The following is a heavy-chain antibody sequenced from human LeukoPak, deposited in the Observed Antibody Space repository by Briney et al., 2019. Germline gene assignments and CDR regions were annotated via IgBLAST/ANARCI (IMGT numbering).Heavy chain of an antibody. CDR1: GFTFSSYS. D-gene: IGHD2-15*01. Sequence: GGSLRLSCAASGFTFSSYSINWVRQAPGKGLEWVSCVSSTSSFIYYADSVKGRFTISRDNAKNSLYLQMNSLRAEDTAVYYCARDYFSRAALLGYFDLXGXGXLXTVSS. CDR2: VSSTSSFI. V-gene: IGHV3-21*01. J-gene: IGHJ2*01. CDR3: ARDYFSRAALLGYFDL.